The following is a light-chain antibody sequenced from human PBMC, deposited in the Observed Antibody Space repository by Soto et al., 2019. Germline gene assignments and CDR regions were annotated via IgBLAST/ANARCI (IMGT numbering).Light chain of an antibody. CDR3: MQGTHWPPT. V-gene: IGKV2-30*01. CDR1: QSLVYIDGNAY. J-gene: IGKJ1*01. Sequence: DVVMTQSPLSLSVTLGQPASISCRSSQSLVYIDGNAYLNWFHQRPGQSPRRLIYTVSGRDSGVXDXSSGSGSGTDFTLKISRVEAEDVGIYYCMQGTHWPPTFGQGTKVEIK. CDR2: TVS.